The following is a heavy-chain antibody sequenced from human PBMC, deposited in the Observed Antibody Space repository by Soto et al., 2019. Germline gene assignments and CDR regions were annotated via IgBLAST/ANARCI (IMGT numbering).Heavy chain of an antibody. Sequence: QVQLVQSGAEVKRPGSSVKVSCKAPGDMFRNSAFTWVRQAPGQGLAWMGVIIPLFRKTDVAQKFQGRVNLTADESTSSLYMEVSSLTSEDTAVYYCARARLSNGDPNIYFFYGLDVWGQGTTITVSS. V-gene: IGHV1-69*01. CDR2: IIPLFRKT. D-gene: IGHD3-10*01. CDR3: ARARLSNGDPNIYFFYGLDV. J-gene: IGHJ6*02. CDR1: GDMFRNSA.